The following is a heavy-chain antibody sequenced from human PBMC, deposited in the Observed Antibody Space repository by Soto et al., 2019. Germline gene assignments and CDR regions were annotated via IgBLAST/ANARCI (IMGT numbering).Heavy chain of an antibody. V-gene: IGHV4-30-4*01. CDR2: IYYSGST. D-gene: IGHD3-9*01. CDR3: ARTKPYYDILTGYYLDY. CDR1: GGSISSGDYY. J-gene: IGHJ4*02. Sequence: QVQLQESGPGLVKPSQTLSLTCTVSGGSISSGDYYWSWIRQPPGKGLEWIGYIYYSGSTYYNPSLKSRVTISVDTSKNQFSLKLSSVTAADTAVYYCARTKPYYDILTGYYLDYWGQGTLVTVS.